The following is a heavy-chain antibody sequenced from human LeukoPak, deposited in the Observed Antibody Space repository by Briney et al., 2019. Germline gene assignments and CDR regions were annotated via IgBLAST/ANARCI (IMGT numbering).Heavy chain of an antibody. D-gene: IGHD5-24*01. CDR2: IRSKANSYAT. Sequence: GGSLRLSCAASGFTFSGSAMPWVRQASGKGLEWVGRIRSKANSYATAYAASVKGRFTISRDDSKNTAYLQMGSLKTEDTAVYYCSILEMAIDYWGQGTLVTVSS. V-gene: IGHV3-73*01. CDR1: GFTFSGSA. CDR3: SILEMAIDY. J-gene: IGHJ4*02.